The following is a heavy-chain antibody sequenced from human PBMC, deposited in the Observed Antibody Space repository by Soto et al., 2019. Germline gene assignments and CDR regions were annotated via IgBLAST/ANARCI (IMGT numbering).Heavy chain of an antibody. V-gene: IGHV4-4*02. J-gene: IGHJ4*02. Sequence: SETLSLTCAVYNGSIDNVYWWSWVRQSPGKGLEWIGETSHDGVTNYNPSLEGRVTISIDRSKNQFSLKLSSVTAADTAVYYCARVPDYWGQGILVTVS. CDR3: ARVPDY. CDR2: TSHDGVT. D-gene: IGHD2-2*01. CDR1: NGSIDNVYW.